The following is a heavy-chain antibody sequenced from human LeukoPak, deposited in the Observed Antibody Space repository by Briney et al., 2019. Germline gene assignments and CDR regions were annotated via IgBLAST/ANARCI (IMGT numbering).Heavy chain of an antibody. J-gene: IGHJ5*02. D-gene: IGHD3-3*01. V-gene: IGHV1-69*13. CDR2: IIPIFGTA. CDR3: ARRRGLYYDFWSGYFNWFDP. CDR1: GGTFSSYA. Sequence: SVKVSCKASGGTFSSYAISWVRQAPGQGLEWMGGIIPIFGTANYAQKFQGRVTITADESTSTAYMELSSLRSEDTAVYYCARRRGLYYDFWSGYFNWFDPWGQGTLITVSS.